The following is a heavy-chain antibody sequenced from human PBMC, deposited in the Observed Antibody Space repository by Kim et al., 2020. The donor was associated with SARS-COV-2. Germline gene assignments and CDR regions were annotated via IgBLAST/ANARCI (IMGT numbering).Heavy chain of an antibody. CDR2: IYYSGST. Sequence: SETLSLTCTVSGGSISSYYWSWIRQPPGKGLEWIGYIYYSGSTNYNPSLKSRVTISVDTSKNQFSLKLSSVTAADTAVYYCARDSVGGSYRYFDYWGQGTLVTVSS. D-gene: IGHD3-16*02. J-gene: IGHJ4*02. V-gene: IGHV4-59*01. CDR3: ARDSVGGSYRYFDY. CDR1: GGSISSYY.